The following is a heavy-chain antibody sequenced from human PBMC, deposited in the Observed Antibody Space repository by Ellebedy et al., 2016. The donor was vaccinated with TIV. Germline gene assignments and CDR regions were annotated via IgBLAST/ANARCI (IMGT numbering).Heavy chain of an antibody. V-gene: IGHV3-21*01. D-gene: IGHD3-16*01. CDR3: ARDGGRGYGMDV. CDR1: GFTFRSYC. CDR2: ISSTSNYI. Sequence: GESLKISCAASGFTFRSYCMNWVRQAPGKGLEWVASISSTSNYIYYADSVKGRFTISRDNAKNSLYLQMNSLRAEDTAVYYCARDGGRGYGMDVWGQGTTVTVSS. J-gene: IGHJ6*02.